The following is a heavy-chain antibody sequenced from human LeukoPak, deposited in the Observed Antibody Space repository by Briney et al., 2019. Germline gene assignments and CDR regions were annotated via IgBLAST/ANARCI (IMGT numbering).Heavy chain of an antibody. Sequence: GGSLRLSCAASGFTLSNFWMHWVRQAPGKGLEWVSRVDTDGVTTYYADSVKGRFIISRDNPRNTLYLQMNILRTEDTAVYYCAKEGTPQVSTWYDLWGQGTQVIVSS. D-gene: IGHD3-10*01. CDR3: AKEGTPQVSTWYDL. V-gene: IGHV3-74*01. CDR2: VDTDGVTT. CDR1: GFTLSNFW. J-gene: IGHJ5*02.